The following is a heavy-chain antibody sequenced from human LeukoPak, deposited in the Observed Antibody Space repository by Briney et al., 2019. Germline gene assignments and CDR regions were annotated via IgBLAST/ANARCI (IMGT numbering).Heavy chain of an antibody. CDR3: ARGGIAVAGTGSDFDY. D-gene: IGHD6-19*01. V-gene: IGHV4-34*01. CDR1: GGSFSGYH. J-gene: IGHJ4*02. Sequence: SETLSLTCAVYGGSFSGYHWSWIRQPPGKGLEWIGEINHSGSTNYNPSLKSRVTISVDTSKNQFSLKLSSVTAADTAVYYCARGGIAVAGTGSDFDYWGQGTLVTVSS. CDR2: INHSGST.